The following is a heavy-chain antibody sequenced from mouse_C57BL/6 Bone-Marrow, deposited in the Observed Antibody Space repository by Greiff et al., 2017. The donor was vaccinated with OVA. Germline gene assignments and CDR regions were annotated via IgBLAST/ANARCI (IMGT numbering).Heavy chain of an antibody. CDR1: GYTFTSYW. CDR3: ARRTTVVVNWYFDV. J-gene: IGHJ1*03. D-gene: IGHD1-1*01. Sequence: VQLQQPGAELVKPGASVKMSCKASGYTFTSYWITWVKQRPGKGLEWIGDIYPGSGSNNYNEKFKSKATLTVDKSSSTAYMQLSSLTSEDSAVYYCARRTTVVVNWYFDVWGTGTTVTVSS. CDR2: IYPGSGSN. V-gene: IGHV1-55*01.